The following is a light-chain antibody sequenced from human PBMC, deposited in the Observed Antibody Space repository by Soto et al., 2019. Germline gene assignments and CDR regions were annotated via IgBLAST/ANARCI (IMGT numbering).Light chain of an antibody. CDR1: QTVLYSSNNENY. Sequence: DIVMTQSPDSLAVSLGERATINCKSSQTVLYSSNNENYLAWYQQKPGQPPKLLIYWASTRESGVPDRFSGSGAGTDFTLTISSLQAEDVAVYYCQQYYSLPWTFGQGTKVEIK. J-gene: IGKJ1*01. CDR3: QQYYSLPWT. V-gene: IGKV4-1*01. CDR2: WAS.